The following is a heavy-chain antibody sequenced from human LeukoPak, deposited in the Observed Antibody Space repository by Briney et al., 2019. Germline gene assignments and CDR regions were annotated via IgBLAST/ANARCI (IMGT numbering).Heavy chain of an antibody. CDR2: ISSSSSYI. CDR1: GFTFSSYS. V-gene: IGHV3-21*01. J-gene: IGHJ4*02. D-gene: IGHD3-22*01. Sequence: GGSLRLSCAASGFTFSSYSMNWVRQAPGKGLEWVSSISSSSSYIYYADSVKGRFTISRDNAKNSLYLQMNSLRAEDTAVYYCARVHGYYDSSGYFFNPHYFDYWGQGTLVTVSS. CDR3: ARVHGYYDSSGYFFNPHYFDY.